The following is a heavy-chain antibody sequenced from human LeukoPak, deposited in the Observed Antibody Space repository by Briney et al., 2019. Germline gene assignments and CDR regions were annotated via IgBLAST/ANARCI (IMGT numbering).Heavy chain of an antibody. CDR3: ARGGVGGYDYFDS. V-gene: IGHV4-30-4*01. CDR2: ITYSGST. CDR1: GGSISSDDYY. J-gene: IGHJ4*02. Sequence: SETLSLTCTVSGGSISSDDYYWSWIRQPPGKGLEWIGHITYSGSTDHSPSLRSRVTMSVDTSKNQFSLKLNSVTAAETAMYFCARGGVGGYDYFDSWGQGTLVAVSS. D-gene: IGHD5-12*01.